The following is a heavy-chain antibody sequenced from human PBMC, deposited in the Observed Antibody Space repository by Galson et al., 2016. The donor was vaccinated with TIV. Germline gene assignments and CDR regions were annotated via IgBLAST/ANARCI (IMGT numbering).Heavy chain of an antibody. Sequence: SLRLSCAASGFTFNIYAMGWVRQAPGKGLEWIGFIRTRGYGESTEYAASVKGRFTMSRDDSKSIAYLQMNSLKPEDTAVYYCSRRVHLDYWGPGTLVTVSS. CDR1: GFTFNIYA. V-gene: IGHV3-49*04. CDR2: IRTRGYGEST. CDR3: SRRVHLDY. J-gene: IGHJ4*02.